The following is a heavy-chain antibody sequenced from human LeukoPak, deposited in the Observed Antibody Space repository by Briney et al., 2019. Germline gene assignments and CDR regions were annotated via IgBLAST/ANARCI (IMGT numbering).Heavy chain of an antibody. CDR1: GFTFSSYA. CDR2: ISGSGGST. D-gene: IGHD4-17*01. J-gene: IGHJ4*02. V-gene: IGHV3-23*01. Sequence: PGGSLRLSCAASGFTFSSYAMSWVRQAPGKGLEWVSAISGSGGSTYYADSVKGRFTISRDNSKNTLYLQMNSLRAEDTAVYYCAKGGMRDDYGDYLDYWGQGTLVTVSS. CDR3: AKGGMRDDYGDYLDY.